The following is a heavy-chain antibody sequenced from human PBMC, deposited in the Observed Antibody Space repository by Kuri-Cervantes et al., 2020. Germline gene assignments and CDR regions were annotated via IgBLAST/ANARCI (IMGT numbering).Heavy chain of an antibody. CDR2: IYYSGST. D-gene: IGHD1-26*01. CDR1: GGSISSSSYN. Sequence: GSLRLSCTVSGGSISSSSYNWGWIRQPPGKGLEWIGSIYYSGSTYYNPSLKSRVTISVDTSKNQFSLKLSSVTAADTAVYYCARISIVGAIADYWGQGTLVTVSS. V-gene: IGHV4-39*01. J-gene: IGHJ4*02. CDR3: ARISIVGAIADY.